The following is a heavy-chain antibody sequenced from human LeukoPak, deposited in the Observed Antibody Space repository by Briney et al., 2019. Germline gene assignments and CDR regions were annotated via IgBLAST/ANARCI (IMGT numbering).Heavy chain of an antibody. CDR2: ISSSSSTI. V-gene: IGHV3-48*04. Sequence: GGSLRLSCVVSGFTLSGHSINWVRQAPGKGLEWVSYISSSSSTIYYADSVKGRFTISRDNAKNSLYLQMNSLRAEDTAVYYCARDLRFIAAADYWGQGTLVTVSS. CDR3: ARDLRFIAAADY. D-gene: IGHD6-13*01. J-gene: IGHJ4*02. CDR1: GFTLSGHS.